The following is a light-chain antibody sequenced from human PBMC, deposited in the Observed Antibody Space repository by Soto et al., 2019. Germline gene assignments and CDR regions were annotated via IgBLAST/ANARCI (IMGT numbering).Light chain of an antibody. CDR3: QQSYTTPRT. CDR1: QNITNF. Sequence: DIPMTQSPSSLSASVGDRVTITCRASQNITNFLNWYQQRSGTAPKLLIYGASSLQSGVPSRFSGSGSGTDFTLTINSLQAEDFATYHCQQSYTTPRTFGQGTRVEVK. CDR2: GAS. J-gene: IGKJ1*01. V-gene: IGKV1-39*01.